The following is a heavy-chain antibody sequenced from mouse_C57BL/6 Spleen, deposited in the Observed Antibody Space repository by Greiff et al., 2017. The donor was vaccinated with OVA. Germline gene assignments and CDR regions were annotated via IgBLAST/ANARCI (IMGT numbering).Heavy chain of an antibody. CDR2: ISDGGSYS. CDR3: ARDKDDYGGGGYAMDY. CDR1: GFTFSSYA. V-gene: IGHV5-4*01. D-gene: IGHD2-4*01. Sequence: DVMLVESGGGLVKPGGSLKLSCAASGFTFSSYAMSWVRQTPEKRLEWVATISDGGSYSYYPDNVKGRFTISRDNAKNNLYLQMSHLKSEDTAMYYCARDKDDYGGGGYAMDYWGQGTSVTVSS. J-gene: IGHJ4*01.